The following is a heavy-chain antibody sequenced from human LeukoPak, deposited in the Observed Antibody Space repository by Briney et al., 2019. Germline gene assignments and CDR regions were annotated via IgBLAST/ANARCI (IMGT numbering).Heavy chain of an antibody. CDR3: TTLPMVRGVTLFDY. V-gene: IGHV3-15*01. J-gene: IGHJ4*02. CDR1: GLVFTTAW. Sequence: GESLRLSCAASGLVFTTAWMIWVRQAPGKGLEWVGRIKSKSDGGTTDYAAPVKGRFTISRDDSKNTLYLQMSSLKTEDTAVYYCTTLPMVRGVTLFDYWGQGTLVTVSS. CDR2: IKSKSDGGTT. D-gene: IGHD3-10*01.